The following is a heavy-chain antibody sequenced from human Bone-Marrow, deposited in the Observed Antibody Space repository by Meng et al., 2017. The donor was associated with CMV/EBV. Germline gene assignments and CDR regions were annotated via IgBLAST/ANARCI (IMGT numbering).Heavy chain of an antibody. J-gene: IGHJ3*02. CDR2: INWNGGST. Sequence: GESLKISCAASGFTFDDYGMSWVRQAPGKGLEWVSGINWNGGSTGYADSVKGRFTISRDNAKKSLYLQMNSLRAEDTAMYYCARDSYYDSSGYYDAYDIWGQGTMVTVSS. CDR3: ARDSYYDSSGYYDAYDI. D-gene: IGHD3-22*01. V-gene: IGHV3-20*04. CDR1: GFTFDDYG.